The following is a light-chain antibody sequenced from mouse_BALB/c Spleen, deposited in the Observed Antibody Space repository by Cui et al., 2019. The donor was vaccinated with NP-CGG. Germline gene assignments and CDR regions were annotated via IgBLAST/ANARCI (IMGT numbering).Light chain of an antibody. J-gene: IGLJ1*01. Sequence: QAVVTQESALTTSPGETVTLTCRSSTGAVIISNYANWVQEKSDHLFTGLMGGTNNRAPGVPARFSGSLIGDKAALTITGAQTEDEAIYFCALWYSNHWVFGGGTKLTVL. CDR2: GTN. CDR3: ALWYSNHWV. CDR1: TGAVIISNY. V-gene: IGLV1*01.